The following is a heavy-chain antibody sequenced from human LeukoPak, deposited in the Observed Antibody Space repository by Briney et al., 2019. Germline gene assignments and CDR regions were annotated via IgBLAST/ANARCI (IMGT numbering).Heavy chain of an antibody. D-gene: IGHD2-15*01. J-gene: IGHJ6*02. CDR2: IYPGDSDT. V-gene: IGHV5-51*01. CDR1: GYSFTSYW. CDR3: AIGYCSGGSCRSEDYYYGMDV. Sequence: GESLKISCKGSGYSFTSYWIGWVGQMPGKGLEWMGIIYPGDSDTRYSPSFQGQVTISADKSISTAYLQWSSLKASDTAMYYCAIGYCSGGSCRSEDYYYGMDVWGQGTTVTVSS.